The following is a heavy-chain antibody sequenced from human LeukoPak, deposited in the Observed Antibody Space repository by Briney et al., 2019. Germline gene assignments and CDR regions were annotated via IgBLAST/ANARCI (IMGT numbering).Heavy chain of an antibody. V-gene: IGHV1-69*02. CDR3: ARHYYDSSGYYPNDAFDI. CDR2: IIPILGIP. D-gene: IGHD3-22*01. J-gene: IGHJ3*02. CDR1: GGTYSSYT. Sequence: SVKVSCKASGGTYSSYTISWVRQAPGQGLEWMGRIIPILGIPNYAQKFQGRVTITADKSTGTAYMDLSSLRSEDTAVYYCARHYYDSSGYYPNDAFDIWGQGTMVTVPS.